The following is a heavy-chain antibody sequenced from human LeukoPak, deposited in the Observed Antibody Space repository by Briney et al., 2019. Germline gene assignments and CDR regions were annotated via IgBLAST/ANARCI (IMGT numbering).Heavy chain of an antibody. D-gene: IGHD3-9*01. Sequence: ASVKVSCKASGYTFTNYAIHWVRQAPGQRLEWMGWINAGNGDTKYSQEFQGRVTITRDTSANTAYMQLSSLRSEDMAVYYCARDPLQYHDLLTGSQPQYYFDFWGHGTLVTVSS. CDR1: GYTFTNYA. J-gene: IGHJ4*01. CDR3: ARDPLQYHDLLTGSQPQYYFDF. CDR2: INAGNGDT. V-gene: IGHV1-3*03.